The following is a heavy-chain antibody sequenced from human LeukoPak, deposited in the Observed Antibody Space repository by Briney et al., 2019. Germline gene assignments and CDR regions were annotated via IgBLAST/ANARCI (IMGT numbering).Heavy chain of an antibody. CDR2: ISGSGGST. D-gene: IGHD3-10*01. CDR1: GFTFSSYG. Sequence: GGSLRLSCAASGFTFSSYGMSWVRQAPGQGLEWVSAISGSGGSTYYADSVKGRFTISRDNSKNTLYLHMNSLRAEDTAVYYCAKGYYGSGSYGWFDPWGQGTLVTVSS. CDR3: AKGYYGSGSYGWFDP. J-gene: IGHJ5*02. V-gene: IGHV3-23*01.